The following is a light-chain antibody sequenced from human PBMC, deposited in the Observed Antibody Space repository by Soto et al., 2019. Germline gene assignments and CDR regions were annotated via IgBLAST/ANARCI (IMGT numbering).Light chain of an antibody. CDR2: EVS. V-gene: IGLV2-14*01. CDR1: SGDVGGYDY. Sequence: QSVLAQPASVYGSPGQSISISCTGTSGDVGGYDYVSWYQQHPDRAPKLMIYEVSNRPSGFSNRFSGSKSGNTASLSISGLQAEDEADYYCSSYTSTSTLVFGTGTKVTVL. CDR3: SSYTSTSTLV. J-gene: IGLJ1*01.